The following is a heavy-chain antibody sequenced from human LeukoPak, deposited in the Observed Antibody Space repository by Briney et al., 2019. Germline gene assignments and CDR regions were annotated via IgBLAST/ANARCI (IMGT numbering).Heavy chain of an antibody. CDR3: ARAFMVAAGTGPFDY. CDR2: IKSDTSYV. J-gene: IGHJ4*02. Sequence: GGSPRLSCAASGFTFSTYTVNWVRQAPGKGLEWVSSIKSDTSYVYYADSVKGRFTISRDNAKNSLYLQMSSLRAEDTAVYFCARAFMVAAGTGPFDYWGQGTPVTVSS. CDR1: GFTFSTYT. D-gene: IGHD6-13*01. V-gene: IGHV3-21*01.